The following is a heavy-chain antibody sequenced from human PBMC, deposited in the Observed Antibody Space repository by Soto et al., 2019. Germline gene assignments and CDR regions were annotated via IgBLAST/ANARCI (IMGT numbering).Heavy chain of an antibody. CDR2: IYYSGST. CDR1: GGSISSGGYY. Sequence: QVQLQEPGPGLVKPSQTLSLTCTVSGGSISSGGYYWSWIRQHPGKGLEWIGYIYYSGSTYYNPSLXXXVXXSVDTSKNQFSLKLSSVTAADTAVYYCAGVYSGSPGGTLRYCGQGTLVTVSS. V-gene: IGHV4-31*03. D-gene: IGHD1-26*01. J-gene: IGHJ4*02. CDR3: AGVYSGSPGGTLRY.